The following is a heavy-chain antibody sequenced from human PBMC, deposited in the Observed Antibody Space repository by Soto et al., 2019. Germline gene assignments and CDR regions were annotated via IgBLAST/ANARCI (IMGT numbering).Heavy chain of an antibody. CDR2: ISAHNGDT. CDR1: GYTFTTYG. D-gene: IGHD1-26*01. J-gene: IGHJ4*02. Sequence: QVQLVQSGPEVKSPGAPVKVSCKTPGYTFTTYGISWVRQAPGQGLEWMGWISAHNGDTNYAKKLQGRVTMTTDTSTSTAYMELRSLRSDDTAVYYCARGRELFDYWGQGTLVTVSS. CDR3: ARGRELFDY. V-gene: IGHV1-18*01.